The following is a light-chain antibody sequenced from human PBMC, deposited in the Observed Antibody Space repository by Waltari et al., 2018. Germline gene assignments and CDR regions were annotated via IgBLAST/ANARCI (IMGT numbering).Light chain of an antibody. J-gene: IGLJ3*02. CDR1: STDIGYSTL. CDR2: EFT. CDR3: CSYAGSGTWV. V-gene: IGLV2-23*02. Sequence: QSALTQPASVSGSPGQSITIPCTGPSTDIGYSTLVSWYQNLPGKAPKCMIYEFTKRPSGVSNRFSGSKSGNTASLTISGVQAEDEGHYYCCSYAGSGTWVFGGGTKLTVL.